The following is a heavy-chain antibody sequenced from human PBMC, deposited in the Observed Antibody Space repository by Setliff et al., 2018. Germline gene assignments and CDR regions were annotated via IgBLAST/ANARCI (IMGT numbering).Heavy chain of an antibody. Sequence: KTSETLSLTCAVYGGSFSGYYWSWIRQPPGKGLEWIGEINHSGGTNYNPSIKSRVTIAVDTSKNQFSLKLSSVTAADTAVYYCAREPFDFGYNWNYESNAFDIWGQGTMVTVSS. CDR3: AREPFDFGYNWNYESNAFDI. D-gene: IGHD1-7*01. CDR2: INHSGGT. J-gene: IGHJ3*02. V-gene: IGHV4-34*01. CDR1: GGSFSGYY.